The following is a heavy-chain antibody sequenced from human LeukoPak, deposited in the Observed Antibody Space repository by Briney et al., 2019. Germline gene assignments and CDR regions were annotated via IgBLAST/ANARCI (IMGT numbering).Heavy chain of an antibody. J-gene: IGHJ4*02. CDR1: GFTFSSYG. D-gene: IGHD1-1*01. V-gene: IGHV3-30*02. CDR3: ARDLGTDFDY. Sequence: PGGSLRLSCAASGFTFSSYGMHWVRQAPGKGLEWVAFIRYDGSNKYYADSVKGRFTISRDNSKNTLYLQMNSLRAEDTAVYYCARDLGTDFDYWGQGTLVTVSS. CDR2: IRYDGSNK.